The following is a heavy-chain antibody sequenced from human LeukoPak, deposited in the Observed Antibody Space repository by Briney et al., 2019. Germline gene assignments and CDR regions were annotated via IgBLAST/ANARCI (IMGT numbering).Heavy chain of an antibody. D-gene: IGHD1-26*01. J-gene: IGHJ5*02. V-gene: IGHV2-5*01. CDR3: AHRSGYSARRYLAPRNWFDP. CDR1: GFSLSTSGVG. CDR2: IYWNDDK. Sequence: SGPTLVNPTQTLTLTCTFSGFSLSTSGVGVGWIRQPPGKALEWLAFIYWNDDKRYSPSLKSRLTITKDTSKNQVILTMTNMDPVDTATYYCAHRSGYSARRYLAPRNWFDPWGQGTLVTVSS.